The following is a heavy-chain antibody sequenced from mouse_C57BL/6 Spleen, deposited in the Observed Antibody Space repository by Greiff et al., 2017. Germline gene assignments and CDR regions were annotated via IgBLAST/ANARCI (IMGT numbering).Heavy chain of an antibody. CDR3: ARLGYGSPLFAY. Sequence: VQLQQSGPELVKPGASVKISCKASGYAFSSSWMNWVKQRPGKGLEWIGRIYPGDGDTNYNGKFKGKATLTADKSSSTAYMQRSSLTSEDSAVYFCARLGYGSPLFAYWGQGTLVTVSA. CDR1: GYAFSSSW. J-gene: IGHJ3*01. V-gene: IGHV1-82*01. CDR2: IYPGDGDT. D-gene: IGHD1-1*01.